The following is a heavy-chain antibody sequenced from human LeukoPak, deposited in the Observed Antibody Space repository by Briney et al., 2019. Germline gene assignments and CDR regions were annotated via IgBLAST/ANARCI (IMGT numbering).Heavy chain of an antibody. D-gene: IGHD4-23*01. CDR2: IYTSGST. CDR3: ARGLTVATYFDY. J-gene: IGHJ4*02. V-gene: IGHV4-61*02. Sequence: SETLSLTCTVSGGSISSGSYYWSWIRQPAGKGLEWIGRIYTSGSTNYNPSLKSRVTISVDTSKNQFSLKLSSVTAAGTAVYYCARGLTVATYFDYWGQGTLVTVSS. CDR1: GGSISSGSYY.